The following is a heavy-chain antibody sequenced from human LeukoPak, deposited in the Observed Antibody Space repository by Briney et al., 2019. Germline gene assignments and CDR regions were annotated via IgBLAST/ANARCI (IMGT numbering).Heavy chain of an antibody. Sequence: SETLSLTCAVYGGSFSGYYWNWIRQPPGKGLEWIGEINHSGSTNYNPSLKSRVTISVDTSKNQFSLKLSSVTAADTAVYYCAARRTYYYDSSGYKSGLDYWGQGTLVTVSS. CDR3: AARRTYYYDSSGYKSGLDY. D-gene: IGHD3-22*01. V-gene: IGHV4-34*01. CDR2: INHSGST. J-gene: IGHJ4*02. CDR1: GGSFSGYY.